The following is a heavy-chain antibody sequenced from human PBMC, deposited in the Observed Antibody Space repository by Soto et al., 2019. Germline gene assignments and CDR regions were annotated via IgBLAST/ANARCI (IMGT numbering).Heavy chain of an antibody. Sequence: SETLSLTCTVSGGSISSYYWSWIRQPPGKGLEWIGYIYYSGSTNYNPSLKSRVTISVDTSKNQFPLKLSSVTAADTAVYYCARSLWAAAVDYWGQGTLVTVSS. CDR3: ARSLWAAAVDY. CDR1: GGSISSYY. J-gene: IGHJ4*02. V-gene: IGHV4-59*01. D-gene: IGHD6-13*01. CDR2: IYYSGST.